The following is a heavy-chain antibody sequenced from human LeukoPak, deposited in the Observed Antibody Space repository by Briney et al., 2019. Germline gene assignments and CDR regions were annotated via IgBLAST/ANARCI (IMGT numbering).Heavy chain of an antibody. CDR1: GFTCRSHA. D-gene: IGHD2-21*01. J-gene: IGHJ4*02. CDR3: AKDFRIGYSAHFDY. V-gene: IGHV3-23*01. CDR2: IYENGGTT. Sequence: GGSLRLSCVGSGFTCRSHAMSWVRQAPEKGLEFVSGIYENGGTTYYADSVKGRFSISRGNSKNTLYLQMDSLRGEDTAVYYCAKDFRIGYSAHFDYWGQGALVTVSS.